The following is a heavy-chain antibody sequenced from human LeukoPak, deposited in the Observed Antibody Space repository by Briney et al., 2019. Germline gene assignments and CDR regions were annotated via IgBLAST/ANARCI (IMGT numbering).Heavy chain of an antibody. CDR1: SGSISSYY. D-gene: IGHD6-13*01. Sequence: SETLSLTCTVSSGSISSYYWSWIRQPPGKGLEWLGYIFYSGSTNYNPSLNSRVTISVDTSKNQFSLKLSSVTAADTAVYYCARIAATGIDYWGQGTLVTVSS. CDR3: ARIAATGIDY. J-gene: IGHJ4*02. CDR2: IFYSGST. V-gene: IGHV4-59*01.